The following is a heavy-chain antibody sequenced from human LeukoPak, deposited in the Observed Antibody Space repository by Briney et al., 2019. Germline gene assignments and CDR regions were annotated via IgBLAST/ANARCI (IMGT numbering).Heavy chain of an antibody. Sequence: GESLKISCKGSGYSFTSYRIGWVRQMPGKGLEWMGIIYPGDSDTRYSPSFQGQVTISADKSISTAYLQWSSLKASDTAMYYCARPGQLGEYTPYYFDYWGQGTLVTVSS. CDR3: ARPGQLGEYTPYYFDY. CDR2: IYPGDSDT. V-gene: IGHV5-51*01. J-gene: IGHJ4*02. D-gene: IGHD3-16*01. CDR1: GYSFTSYR.